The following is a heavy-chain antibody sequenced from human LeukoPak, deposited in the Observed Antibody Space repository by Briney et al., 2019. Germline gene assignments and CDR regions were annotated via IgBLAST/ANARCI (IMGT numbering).Heavy chain of an antibody. V-gene: IGHV4-39*07. CDR2: IYYSGST. D-gene: IGHD3-3*01. Sequence: SETLSLTCTVSGGSISSSSYYWGWIRQPPGKGLEWIGSIYYSGSTNYNPSLKSRVTISVDTSKNQFSLKLSSVTAADTAVYYCARRTLAYYDFWSGYLAGGEFDPWGQGTLVTVSS. J-gene: IGHJ5*02. CDR3: ARRTLAYYDFWSGYLAGGEFDP. CDR1: GGSISSSSYY.